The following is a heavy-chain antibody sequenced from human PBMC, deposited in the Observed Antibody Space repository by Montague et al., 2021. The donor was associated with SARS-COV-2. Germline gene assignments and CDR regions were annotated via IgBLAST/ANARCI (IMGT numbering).Heavy chain of an antibody. CDR2: IWYDGSNK. Sequence: SLRLSCAASGFTFSSYGMHWVRQAPGKGLEWVAVIWYDGSNKYYADSVKGRFTISRDNSKNTLYLHMNNLRAEDTAVYYCARVVGAYYGMDVWGQGTTVTVSS. CDR1: GFTFSSYG. D-gene: IGHD1-26*01. V-gene: IGHV3-33*01. CDR3: ARVVGAYYGMDV. J-gene: IGHJ6*02.